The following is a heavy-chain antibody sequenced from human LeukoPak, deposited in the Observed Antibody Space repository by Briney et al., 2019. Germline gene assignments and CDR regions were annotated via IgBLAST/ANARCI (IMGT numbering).Heavy chain of an antibody. Sequence: PGGSLRLSCAASGFTFSSYSMNWVRQAPGKGLEWIGEINHSGSTNYNPSLKSRVTISVDTSKNQFSLKLSSVTAADPAVYYCASAGGTYYYDSSGYYRIRFDYWGQGTLVTVSS. V-gene: IGHV4-34*01. J-gene: IGHJ4*02. CDR3: ASAGGTYYYDSSGYYRIRFDY. CDR2: INHSGST. D-gene: IGHD3-22*01. CDR1: GFTFSSYS.